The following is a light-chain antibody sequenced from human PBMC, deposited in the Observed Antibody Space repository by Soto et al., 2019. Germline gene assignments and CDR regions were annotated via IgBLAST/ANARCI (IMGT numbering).Light chain of an antibody. CDR2: AAS. V-gene: IGKV3-20*01. Sequence: DILFTQSPCTLSLSPGDRATLSCRASQSLGSGYLAWYRQKPGQAPRILIYAASSRATGVPDRFSGSGSGTDFSLTISRLEPEDFAVYYRQQYDTSPRTFGQGTKVDIK. CDR1: QSLGSGY. CDR3: QQYDTSPRT. J-gene: IGKJ1*01.